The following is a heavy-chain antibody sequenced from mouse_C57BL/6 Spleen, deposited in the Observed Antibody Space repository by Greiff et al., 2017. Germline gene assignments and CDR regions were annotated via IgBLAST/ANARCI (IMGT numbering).Heavy chain of an antibody. Sequence: EVHLVESGEGLVKPGGSLKLSCAASGFTFSSYAMSWVRQTPEKRLEWVAYISSGGDYIYYADTVKGRFTISRDNARNTLYLQMSSLKSEDTAMYYCTRDENYYGSPAGFAYWGQGTLVTVSA. D-gene: IGHD1-1*01. CDR2: ISSGGDYI. CDR1: GFTFSSYA. CDR3: TRDENYYGSPAGFAY. V-gene: IGHV5-9-1*02. J-gene: IGHJ3*01.